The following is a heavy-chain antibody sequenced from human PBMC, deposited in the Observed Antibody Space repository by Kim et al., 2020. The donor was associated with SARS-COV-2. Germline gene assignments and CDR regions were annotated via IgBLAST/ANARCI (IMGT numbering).Heavy chain of an antibody. J-gene: IGHJ5*02. CDR3: AHMYYDFWSGYYSRNWFDP. V-gene: IGHV2-5*02. CDR1: GFSLSTSGVG. Sequence: SGPTLVKPTQTLTLTCTFSGFSLSTSGVGVGWIRQPPGKALEWLALIYWDDDKRYSPSLKSRLTITKDTSKNQVVLTMTNMDPVDTATYYCAHMYYDFWSGYYSRNWFDPWGQGTLVTVSS. D-gene: IGHD3-3*01. CDR2: IYWDDDK.